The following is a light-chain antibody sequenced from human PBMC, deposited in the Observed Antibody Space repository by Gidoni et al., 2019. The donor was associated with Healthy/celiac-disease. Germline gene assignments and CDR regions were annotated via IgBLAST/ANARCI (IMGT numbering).Light chain of an antibody. CDR3: QQDGSSPPWT. CDR1: QSVSSSY. V-gene: IGKV3-20*01. J-gene: IGKJ1*01. CDR2: GAS. Sequence: DIVLTQSPGTLSLSPGERATLSCRASQSVSSSYLAWYQQKPGQAPRLLIYGASSRATGIPNRFSGSGSGTDFTLTISRLEPEDFAVYYCQQDGSSPPWTFGQGTKVEIK.